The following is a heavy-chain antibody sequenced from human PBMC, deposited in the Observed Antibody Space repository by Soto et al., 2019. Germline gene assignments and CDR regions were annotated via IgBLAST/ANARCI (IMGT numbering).Heavy chain of an antibody. CDR3: ARDRGFCSNGICYYYYGVDV. Sequence: QVQMQESGPGLVKPSQTLSLTCSVSRASVATGGGYYWSWVRQHLRKGLEWIGHVHSSGSTYYNPFLRSRAVISADTSKNQFSLNLTSVTAADTAVYYCARDRGFCSNGICYYYYGVDVWGQGTTVTVSS. CDR2: VHSSGST. D-gene: IGHD3-10*01. J-gene: IGHJ6*02. CDR1: RASVATGGGYY. V-gene: IGHV4-31*03.